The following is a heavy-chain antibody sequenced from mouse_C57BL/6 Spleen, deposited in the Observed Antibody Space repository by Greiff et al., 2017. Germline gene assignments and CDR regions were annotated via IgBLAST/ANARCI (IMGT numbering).Heavy chain of an antibody. J-gene: IGHJ1*03. CDR3: ARGGLLLRHWYFDV. V-gene: IGHV1-39*01. CDR1: GYSFTDYN. D-gene: IGHD1-1*01. CDR2: INPNYGTT. Sequence: VQLKESGPELVKPGASVKISCKASGYSFTDYNMNWVKQSNGKSLEWIGVINPNYGTTSYNQKFKGKATLTVDQSSSTAYMQLNSLTSEDSAVYYCARGGLLLRHWYFDVWGTGTTVTVSS.